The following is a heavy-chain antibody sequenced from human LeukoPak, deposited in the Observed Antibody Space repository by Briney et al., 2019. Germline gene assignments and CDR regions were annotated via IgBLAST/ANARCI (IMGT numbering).Heavy chain of an antibody. V-gene: IGHV1-2*02. D-gene: IGHD3-10*01. CDR1: GYTFTGYY. Sequence: GASVKVSWKASGYTFTGYYMHWVRQAPGQGLEWMGWIKPNSGGTNYAQKFQGRVTMTRDTSISTAYMELSRLRSDDTAVYYCARDLPHYYGSGSYYLSWFDPWGQGTLVTVSS. J-gene: IGHJ5*02. CDR2: IKPNSGGT. CDR3: ARDLPHYYGSGSYYLSWFDP.